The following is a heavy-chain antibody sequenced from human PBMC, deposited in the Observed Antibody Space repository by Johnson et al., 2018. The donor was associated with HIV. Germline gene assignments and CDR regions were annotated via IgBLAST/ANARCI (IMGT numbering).Heavy chain of an antibody. CDR2: ISYDGSNK. V-gene: IGHV3-30*04. CDR1: GFTFSSYA. CDR3: AKDKAVVTALYDAFDI. D-gene: IGHD2-21*02. J-gene: IGHJ3*02. Sequence: QVHLVESGGGLVQPGRSLRLSCAASGFTFSSYAMHWVRQAPGKGLEWVAAISYDGSNKYYADSVKGRFTIPRDNSKNTLYLQMNSLRAEDTAVYYCAKDKAVVTALYDAFDIWGQGTMVTVSS.